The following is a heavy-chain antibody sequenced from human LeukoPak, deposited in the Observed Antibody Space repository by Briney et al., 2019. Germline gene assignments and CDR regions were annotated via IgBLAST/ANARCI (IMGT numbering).Heavy chain of an antibody. CDR3: ARGTMVRGVTDPYNWFDP. Sequence: SETLSLTCAVYGGSFSGYYWSWIRQPPGKGLEWIGEINHSGSTNYNPSLKSRVTISVDTSKNQFSLKLSSVTAADTAVYYCARGTMVRGVTDPYNWFDPWGQGTLVTVSS. CDR1: GGSFSGYY. J-gene: IGHJ5*02. D-gene: IGHD3-10*01. V-gene: IGHV4-34*01. CDR2: INHSGST.